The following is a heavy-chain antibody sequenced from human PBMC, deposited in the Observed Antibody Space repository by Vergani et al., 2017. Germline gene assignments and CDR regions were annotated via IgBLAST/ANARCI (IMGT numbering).Heavy chain of an antibody. CDR3: ARDLRLLYNRFDP. D-gene: IGHD1-14*01. J-gene: IGHJ5*02. V-gene: IGHV3-30*02. CDR1: GFTFRIYG. CDR2: IRYDGTKR. Sequence: QVQLVESGGGVVQPGGSLRLSCIASGFTFRIYGMHWVRQAPGKGLEWVAFIRYDGTKRFYGDSVKGRFTISRDNSQTTVFLQMNSLRADDSAVYYCARDLRLLYNRFDPWGQGTLVTVSS.